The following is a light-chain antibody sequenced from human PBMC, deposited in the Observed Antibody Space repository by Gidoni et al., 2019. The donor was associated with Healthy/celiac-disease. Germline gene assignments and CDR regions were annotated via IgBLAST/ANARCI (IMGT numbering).Light chain of an antibody. V-gene: IGLV2-14*03. CDR1: SSDVGGYNY. J-gene: IGLJ2*01. Sequence: QSALTQPASVSRSPGQSITISCTVTSSDVGGYNYVSWYQQHPGKAPKLMSYDVSNRPSGVSNRFSGSKSGNTASLTISGLQAEDEADYYCSSYTSSSTVVFGGGTKLTVL. CDR3: SSYTSSSTVV. CDR2: DVS.